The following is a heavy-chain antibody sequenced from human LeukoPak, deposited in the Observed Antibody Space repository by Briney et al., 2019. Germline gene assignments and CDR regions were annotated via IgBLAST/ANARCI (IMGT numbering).Heavy chain of an antibody. D-gene: IGHD1-1*01. CDR3: ARDRLQLQS. CDR2: IYTSGGT. V-gene: IGHV4-61*02. CDR1: GGSINRGSYY. J-gene: IGHJ5*02. Sequence: SETLSLTCTVSGGSINRGSYYWSWMRQPAGKGLEWIGRIYTSGGTTYNPSLKSRVTISVDTSKNQFALNLKSVTAADTAVYYCARDRLQLQSWGQGTLVTVSS.